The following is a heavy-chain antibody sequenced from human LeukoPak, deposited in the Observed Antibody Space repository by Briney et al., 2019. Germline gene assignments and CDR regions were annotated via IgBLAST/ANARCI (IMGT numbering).Heavy chain of an antibody. D-gene: IGHD6-13*01. V-gene: IGHV3-23*01. CDR2: ISGGGDTL. J-gene: IGHJ4*02. CDR3: ARAPPSWYHFDY. Sequence: GGSLRLSCAASGFTFSNYVMNWVRQAPGQGLEWVSTISGGGDTLHYADSVRGRFTVSRDNSKNTLYLQMTNLRAEDTAVYYCARAPPSWYHFDYWGQGTLVTVSS. CDR1: GFTFSNYV.